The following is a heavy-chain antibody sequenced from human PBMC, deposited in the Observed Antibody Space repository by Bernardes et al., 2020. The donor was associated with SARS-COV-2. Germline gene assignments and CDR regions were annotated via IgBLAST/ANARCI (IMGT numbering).Heavy chain of an antibody. CDR3: ARVIRPIAVAAYYYYYMDV. D-gene: IGHD6-19*01. Sequence: TLSLTCAVYGGSFSGYYWSWIRQPPGKGLVWIGEINHSGSTNYNPSLKSRVTISVDTSKNQFSLKLSSVTAADTAVYYCARVIRPIAVAAYYYYYMDVWGKGTTVTVSS. J-gene: IGHJ6*03. CDR1: GGSFSGYY. CDR2: INHSGST. V-gene: IGHV4-34*01.